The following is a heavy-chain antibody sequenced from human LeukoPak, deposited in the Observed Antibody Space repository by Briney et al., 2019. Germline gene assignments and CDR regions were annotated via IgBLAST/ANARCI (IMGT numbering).Heavy chain of an antibody. V-gene: IGHV4-59*01. CDR2: IYYSGST. Sequence: PSETLSLTCTVYGGSLSSYYWSWIRQPPGKGLEWIGYIYYSGSTNYNPSLKSRVTKSVDTFKNQFSLKLSSVTAADTAVYYCARDPYGSPYWGQGTLVTVSS. D-gene: IGHD1-26*01. CDR1: GGSLSSYY. J-gene: IGHJ4*02. CDR3: ARDPYGSPY.